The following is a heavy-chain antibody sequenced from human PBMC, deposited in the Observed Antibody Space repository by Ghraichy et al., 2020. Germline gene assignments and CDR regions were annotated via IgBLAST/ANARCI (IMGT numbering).Heavy chain of an antibody. V-gene: IGHV4-59*11. D-gene: IGHD5-18*01. Sequence: SETLSLTCTVSGGPISGHYWSWIRQPPGKGLEWIGYIYYSGSTNYNPSLNSRVTISADTYKNQVSLNLTSVTAADTALYYCARGDVKTAMVPPLYWGQGTLVTVSS. CDR1: GGPISGHY. CDR2: IYYSGST. CDR3: ARGDVKTAMVPPLY. J-gene: IGHJ4*02.